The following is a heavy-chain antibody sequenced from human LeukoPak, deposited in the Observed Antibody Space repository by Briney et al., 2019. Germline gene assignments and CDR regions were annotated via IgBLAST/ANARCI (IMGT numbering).Heavy chain of an antibody. D-gene: IGHD2-2*01. Sequence: ASVKVSCKASVYTFTSYGISWVRQAPGQGLEWMGWISAYNGNTNYAQKVQGRVTMTTDTSTSTAYMELRSLTSDDTAVYYCARDHCSSTSCPTNWFDPWGQGTLVTVSS. CDR3: ARDHCSSTSCPTNWFDP. CDR1: VYTFTSYG. CDR2: ISAYNGNT. V-gene: IGHV1-18*01. J-gene: IGHJ5*02.